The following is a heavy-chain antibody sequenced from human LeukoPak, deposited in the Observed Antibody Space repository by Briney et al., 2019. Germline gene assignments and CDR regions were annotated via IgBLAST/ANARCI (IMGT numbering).Heavy chain of an antibody. CDR1: GGSFSGYY. CDR2: INHSGST. CDR3: ARGRHDSSGYYGY. J-gene: IGHJ4*02. D-gene: IGHD3-22*01. Sequence: SETLSLTCAVYGGSFSGYYWSWIRQPPGKGLEWIGEINHSGSTNYNPSLKSRVTISVDTSKNQFSLKLSSVTAADTAVYYCARGRHDSSGYYGYWGQGTLVTVSS. V-gene: IGHV4-34*01.